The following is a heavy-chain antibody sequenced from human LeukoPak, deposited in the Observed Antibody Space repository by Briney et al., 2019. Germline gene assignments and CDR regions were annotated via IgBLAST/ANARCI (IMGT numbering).Heavy chain of an antibody. D-gene: IGHD3-3*01. CDR2: FYYSGST. J-gene: IGHJ4*02. CDR1: GCSISSCAYY. V-gene: IGHV4-30-4*08. Sequence: SQTLTLTCTASGCSISSCAYYWSWKRQPQGMGLEGVVYFYYSGSTYYNPSLKIRVTISVDTSKNKFSLKRSSVTAAYTAVYYCARTLEWLFLFDYWGQGTLVTVSS. CDR3: ARTLEWLFLFDY.